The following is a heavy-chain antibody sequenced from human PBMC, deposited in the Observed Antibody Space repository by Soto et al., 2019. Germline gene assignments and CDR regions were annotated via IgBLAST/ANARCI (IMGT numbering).Heavy chain of an antibody. CDR1: GFTFSSYA. V-gene: IGHV3-30-3*01. J-gene: IGHJ5*02. Sequence: PGGSLRLSCAASGFTFSSYAMHWVRQAPGKGLEWVAAISYDGSNKYYADSVKGRFTISRDNSKNTLYLQMNSLRAEDTAVYYCASELEMAAVVGWFDPWGQGTLVTVSS. D-gene: IGHD1-26*01. CDR2: ISYDGSNK. CDR3: ASELEMAAVVGWFDP.